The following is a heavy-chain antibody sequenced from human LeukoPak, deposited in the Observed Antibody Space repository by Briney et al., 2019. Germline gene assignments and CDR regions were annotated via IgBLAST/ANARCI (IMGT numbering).Heavy chain of an antibody. J-gene: IGHJ4*02. Sequence: ASVKVSCKASGGTFSSYAISWVRQAPGQGLEWMGGIIPIFGTANYAQKFQGRVTITADESTSTAYMELSSLRSEDTAVYYCARAYRGYYDSSGYCFGYWGQGTLVTVSS. CDR1: GGTFSSYA. CDR3: ARAYRGYYDSSGYCFGY. V-gene: IGHV1-69*13. D-gene: IGHD3-22*01. CDR2: IIPIFGTA.